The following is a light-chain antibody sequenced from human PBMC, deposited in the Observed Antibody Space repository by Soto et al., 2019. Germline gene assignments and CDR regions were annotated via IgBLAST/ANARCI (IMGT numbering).Light chain of an antibody. CDR2: DAS. CDR1: QDISNY. Sequence: DIQMTQSPSSLSASVGDRVTITCQASQDISNYLNWYQQKPGKAPKLLIYDASNLETGVPSRFSGSGSGTDFTFTISSLQPEDIATYYCQQYDTPFTFGPGTKVDIK. J-gene: IGKJ3*01. V-gene: IGKV1-33*01. CDR3: QQYDTPFT.